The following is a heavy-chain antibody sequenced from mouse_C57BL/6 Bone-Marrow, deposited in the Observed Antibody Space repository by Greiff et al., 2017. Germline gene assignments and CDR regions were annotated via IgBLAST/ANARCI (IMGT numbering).Heavy chain of an antibody. V-gene: IGHV5-9*01. CDR3: SRQVTTVLATKYFDV. D-gene: IGHD1-1*01. CDR1: GFTFSSYT. Sequence: VQLKESGGGLVKPGGSLKLSCAASGFTFSSYTMSWVRQTPEKRLQWVAAISGGGGNPYYPDSVKGRFPISRDNDKNILYLQMSSLRSEDTALYYCSRQVTTVLATKYFDVWGTGTTVTVSS. CDR2: ISGGGGNP. J-gene: IGHJ1*03.